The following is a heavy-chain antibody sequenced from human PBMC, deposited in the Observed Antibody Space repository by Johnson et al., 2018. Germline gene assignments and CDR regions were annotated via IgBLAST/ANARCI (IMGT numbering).Heavy chain of an antibody. Sequence: VQLVESGAEVKKPGASVKVSCKASGYTFTTYDINWVRQASGQGLEWMGWMNPNSGNTGYAQKFQGRVTMTRNTPIGTAYMELSSLRSDDTAVYYCARGFRDSSGKEYFQHWGQGTVITGSS. CDR2: MNPNSGNT. CDR3: ARGFRDSSGKEYFQH. J-gene: IGHJ1*01. V-gene: IGHV1-8*01. CDR1: GYTFTTYD. D-gene: IGHD3-22*01.